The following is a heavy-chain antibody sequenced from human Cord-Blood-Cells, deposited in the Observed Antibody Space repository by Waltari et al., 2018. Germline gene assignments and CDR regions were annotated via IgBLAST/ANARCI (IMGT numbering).Heavy chain of an antibody. CDR1: GFTFSPSA. D-gene: IGHD6-13*01. J-gene: IGHJ4*02. CDR2: ISYDGSNK. V-gene: IGHV3-30*03. CDR3: ARDSSWSFDY. Sequence: QVPLVEPGGGVVQPGRSPRLPCAASGFTFSPSARPGVRQAPGKGLEWVAVISYDGSNKYYADSVKGRFTISRDNSKNTLYLQMNSLRAEDTAVYYCARDSSWSFDYWGQGTLVTVSS.